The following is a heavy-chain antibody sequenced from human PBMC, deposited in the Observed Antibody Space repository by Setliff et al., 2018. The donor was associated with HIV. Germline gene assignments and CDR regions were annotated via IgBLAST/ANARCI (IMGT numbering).Heavy chain of an antibody. J-gene: IGHJ5*02. CDR1: GGSISSGGYY. V-gene: IGHV4-31*03. Sequence: PSETLSLTCTVSGGSISSGGYYWSWIRQHPGKGLEWIGYMYHSGSTYYNPSLKSRITISVDRSKNLFSPKLISVTAADQGVYYCARVPVPGANWFDPWGLGTLVTVSS. CDR2: MYHSGST. CDR3: ARVPVPGANWFDP.